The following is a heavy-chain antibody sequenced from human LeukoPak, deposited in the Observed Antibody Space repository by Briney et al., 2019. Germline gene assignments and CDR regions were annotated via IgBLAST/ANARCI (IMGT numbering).Heavy chain of an antibody. V-gene: IGHV1-18*01. CDR2: ISAYNGTT. Sequence: GSVKVSCKASGYTFTSYGISWVRQARGQGLEGMGWISAYNGTTNYAPTLQGRVTITTDTSTSTAYMELSSLRSDDTAVYYCAREPKLPAAMGYWGQGTLVTVSS. J-gene: IGHJ4*02. CDR1: GYTFTSYG. CDR3: AREPKLPAAMGY. D-gene: IGHD2-2*01.